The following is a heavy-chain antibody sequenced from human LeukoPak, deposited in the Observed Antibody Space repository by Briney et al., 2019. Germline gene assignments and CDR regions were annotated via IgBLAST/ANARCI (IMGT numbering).Heavy chain of an antibody. D-gene: IGHD1-26*01. Sequence: PSETLSLTCTLSGGSISSGSYYWSWIRQPAGKGLEWIGRIYTSGSTNYNPSLKSRVTISVDTSKNQFSLKLSSVTAADTAVYYCARDLSGPRGGDAFDIWGQGTMVTVSS. J-gene: IGHJ3*02. CDR2: IYTSGST. CDR3: ARDLSGPRGGDAFDI. V-gene: IGHV4-61*02. CDR1: GGSISSGSYY.